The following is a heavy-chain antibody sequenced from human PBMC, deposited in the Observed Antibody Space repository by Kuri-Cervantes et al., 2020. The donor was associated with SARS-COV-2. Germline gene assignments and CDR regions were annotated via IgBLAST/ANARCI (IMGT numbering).Heavy chain of an antibody. CDR3: ARDLRLGKSLDY. CDR1: GFTFSSYA. Sequence: GESLKISCVASGFTFSSYAMHWVRQAPGKGLEWVAVISYDGSNKYYADSVKGRFTISRDNSKNTLYLQMNSLRAEDTAVYYCARDLRLGKSLDYWGQGTLVTVSS. V-gene: IGHV3-30-3*01. CDR2: ISYDGSNK. J-gene: IGHJ4*02. D-gene: IGHD7-27*01.